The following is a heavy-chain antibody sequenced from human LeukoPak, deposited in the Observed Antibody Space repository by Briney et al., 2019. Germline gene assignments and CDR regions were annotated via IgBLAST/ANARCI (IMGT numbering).Heavy chain of an antibody. D-gene: IGHD3-22*01. J-gene: IGHJ4*02. CDR2: ISYDGNNK. CDR3: AVAYSTSGYYPVDY. V-gene: IGHV3-30*03. Sequence: GGSLRLSCAASGFTFSSYGMHWVRQAPGKGLEWVAVISYDGNNKYYVDSVKGRFTISRDNSRNTLYLQMNRLRPEDTAVYYCAVAYSTSGYYPVDYWGQGTLVTVSS. CDR1: GFTFSSYG.